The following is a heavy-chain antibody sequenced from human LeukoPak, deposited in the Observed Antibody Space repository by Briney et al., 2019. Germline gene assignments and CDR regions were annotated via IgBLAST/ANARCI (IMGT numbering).Heavy chain of an antibody. CDR1: GYSFTSQG. D-gene: IGHD2-15*01. CDR3: ARAYCSGGSCLLDY. J-gene: IGHJ4*02. CDR2: ISGYNGNT. V-gene: IGHV1-18*01. Sequence: ASVKVSCKASGYSFTSQGISWVRQAPGQGPEWMGWISGYNGNTNYAQKFRGRVTMTIDTSTSTAYMELRSLRSDDTAVYYCARAYCSGGSCLLDYWGQGSQVTVSS.